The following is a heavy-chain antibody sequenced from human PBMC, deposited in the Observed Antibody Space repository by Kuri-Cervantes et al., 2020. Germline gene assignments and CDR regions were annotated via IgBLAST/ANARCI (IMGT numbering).Heavy chain of an antibody. Sequence: SLKISCAASGFSFNDYATQWVRQRPGRGLEWVSGISWSGATVGYADSVKGRFTISRDNAKKSLYLQMNSLRAEDTALYYCARDWSMEVWGEGTTVTVSS. CDR1: GFSFNDYA. CDR2: ISWSGATV. V-gene: IGHV3-9*01. D-gene: IGHD3-3*01. J-gene: IGHJ6*03. CDR3: ARDWSMEV.